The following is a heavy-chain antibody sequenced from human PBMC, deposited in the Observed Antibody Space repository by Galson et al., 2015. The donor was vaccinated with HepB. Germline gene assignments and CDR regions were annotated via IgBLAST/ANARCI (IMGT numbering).Heavy chain of an antibody. J-gene: IGHJ3*02. Sequence: SLRLSCAGSGFTFSGSAMHWVRQASGKGLEWVGRIGSESYNYATAYTASVKGRFTISRDDSKNSLYLQMNSLRAEDTALYYCAKDIEGRGSWYNGDAFDIWGQGTMVTVSS. CDR2: IGSESYNYAT. V-gene: IGHV3-73*01. D-gene: IGHD6-13*01. CDR1: GFTFSGSA. CDR3: AKDIEGRGSWYNGDAFDI.